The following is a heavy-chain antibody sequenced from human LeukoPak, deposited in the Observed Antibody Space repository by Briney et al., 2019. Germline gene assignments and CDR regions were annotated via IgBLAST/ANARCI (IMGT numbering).Heavy chain of an antibody. CDR1: GFTFSNYG. CDR2: ISYDGIHK. D-gene: IGHD5-24*01. V-gene: IGHV3-30*18. Sequence: PGGSLRLSCAASGFTFSNYGIHWVRQAPGKGLEWVAVISYDGIHKFYTESVKVRFTISRDNSKNTLYLQMNSLRAEDTAVYYCAKSGYNRIDYWGQGTLVTVSS. J-gene: IGHJ4*02. CDR3: AKSGYNRIDY.